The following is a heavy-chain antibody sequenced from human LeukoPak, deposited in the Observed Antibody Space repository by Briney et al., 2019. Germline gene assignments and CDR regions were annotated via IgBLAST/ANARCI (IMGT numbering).Heavy chain of an antibody. J-gene: IGHJ4*02. CDR1: GFTVSSNF. D-gene: IGHD2-8*01. V-gene: IGHV3-53*01. CDR3: AREDALDY. Sequence: GGSLRLSCAASGFTVSSNFITWVRQAPGKGLERVSVITPGGSTYYADSVKGRFTISRDNSKNTVYLQMKSLRVEDTAVYYCAREDALDYWGQGTLVTVSS. CDR2: ITPGGST.